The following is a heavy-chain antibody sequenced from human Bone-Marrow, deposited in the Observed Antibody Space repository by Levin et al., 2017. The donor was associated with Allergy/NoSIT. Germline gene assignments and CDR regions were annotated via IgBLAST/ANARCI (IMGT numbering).Heavy chain of an antibody. D-gene: IGHD3-22*01. CDR2: VNPKTGGT. CDR3: AILTHYDDSSGPHSFEV. V-gene: IGHV1-2*02. CDR1: GYIFTDYY. Sequence: ASVKVSCEASGYIFTDYYIHWVRQAPGQGLEWMGWVNPKTGGTHYIQKFEGRVTITRDASLSTAYMELSRLKSDDTAVYFCAILTHYDDSSGPHSFEVWGQGTMVTVTS. J-gene: IGHJ3*01.